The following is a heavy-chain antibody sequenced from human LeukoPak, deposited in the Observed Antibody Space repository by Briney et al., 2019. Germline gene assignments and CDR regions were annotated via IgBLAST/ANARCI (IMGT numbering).Heavy chain of an antibody. V-gene: IGHV4-59*12. CDR3: ARVPITGTTAY. CDR2: IYYSGST. CDR1: GGSISSYY. J-gene: IGHJ4*02. Sequence: SETLSLTCTVSGGSISSYYWSWIRQPPGKGLEWIGSIYYSGSTYYNPSLKSRVTISVDTSKNQFSLKLSSVTAADTAVYYCARVPITGTTAYWGQGTLVTVSS. D-gene: IGHD1-7*01.